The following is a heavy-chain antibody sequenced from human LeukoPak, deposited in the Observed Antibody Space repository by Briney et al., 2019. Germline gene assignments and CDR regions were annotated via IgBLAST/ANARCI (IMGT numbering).Heavy chain of an antibody. V-gene: IGHV1-2*04. CDR3: ARDSGGNSGYSYDT. CDR1: GYTFTGYY. J-gene: IGHJ5*02. CDR2: INPNSGGT. D-gene: IGHD5-18*01. Sequence: ASVKVSCKASGYTFTGYYMHWVRQAPGQGLEWMGWINPNSGGTNYAQKFQGWVTITRDTSISTAYMELSRLRSDDTAVYYCARDSGGNSGYSYDTWGQGTLVTVSS.